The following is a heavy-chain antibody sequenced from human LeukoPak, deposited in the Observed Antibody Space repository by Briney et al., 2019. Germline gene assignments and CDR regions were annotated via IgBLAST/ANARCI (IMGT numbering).Heavy chain of an antibody. D-gene: IGHD3-10*01. CDR2: ISSSGSTI. CDR1: GFTFSDYY. J-gene: IGHJ1*01. Sequence: GGSLRLSCAATGFTFSDYYMSSIRQALGKGLEWVSYISSSGSTIYYADSVKGRFTISRDNAKNSLYLQMNSLRAEDTAVYYCARDPLAGSPQYFQHWGQGTLVTVSS. V-gene: IGHV3-11*01. CDR3: ARDPLAGSPQYFQH.